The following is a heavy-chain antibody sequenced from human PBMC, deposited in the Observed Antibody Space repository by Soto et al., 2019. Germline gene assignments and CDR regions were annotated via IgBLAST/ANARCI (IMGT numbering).Heavy chain of an antibody. D-gene: IGHD6-6*01. CDR3: TTSGPHRSSSLWFDP. CDR1: GGTFSSYT. CDR2: IIPNLGIA. Sequence: SVKVSCKASGGTFSSYTISWVRQAPGQGLEWMGIIIPNLGIANCAQEFQGRITITRNKSTSTVYMDLSSLTSEDTAVYYCTTSGPHRSSSLWFDPWGQGTLVTVSS. V-gene: IGHV1-69*02. J-gene: IGHJ5*02.